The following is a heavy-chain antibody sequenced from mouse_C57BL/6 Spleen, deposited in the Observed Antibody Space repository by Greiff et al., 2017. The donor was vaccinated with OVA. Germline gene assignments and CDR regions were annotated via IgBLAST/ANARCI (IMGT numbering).Heavy chain of an antibody. CDR3: ARRGPRDFDV. J-gene: IGHJ1*03. V-gene: IGHV1-18*01. D-gene: IGHD3-3*01. Sequence: VQLQQSGPELVKPGASVKIPCKASGYTFTDYNMDWVKQSHGKSLEWIGMIHPNSGSTNYNEKFKSKATLTVDKSSSTAYMQLSSLTSEDSAVYYCARRGPRDFDVWGTGTTVTVSS. CDR2: IHPNSGST. CDR1: GYTFTDYN.